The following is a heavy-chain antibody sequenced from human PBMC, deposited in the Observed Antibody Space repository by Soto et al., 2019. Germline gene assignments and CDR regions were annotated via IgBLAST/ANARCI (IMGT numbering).Heavy chain of an antibody. J-gene: IGHJ6*04. V-gene: IGHV4-59*08. CDR2: IYYSGST. CDR1: GGSIISYY. Sequence: LQILSLTSTVAGGSIISYYWSWIRQPPGKGLEWIGYIYYSGSTNYNPSLKSRVTISVDTSKNQFSLKLSSVTAADTAVYYCARWGRTVADVWGKGTTVTGSS. CDR3: ARWGRTVADV. D-gene: IGHD3-16*01.